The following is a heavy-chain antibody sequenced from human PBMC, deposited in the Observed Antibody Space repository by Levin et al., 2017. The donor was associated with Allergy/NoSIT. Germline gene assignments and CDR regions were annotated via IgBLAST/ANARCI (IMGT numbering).Heavy chain of an antibody. Sequence: PGGSLRLSCAASGFTFDDYAMHWVRQAPGKGLEWVSGISWNSGSIGYADSVKGRFTISRDNAKNSLYLQMNSLRAEDTALYYCAKDMGGGVGATTIYYYYGMDVWGQGTTVTVSS. CDR1: GFTFDDYA. V-gene: IGHV3-9*01. D-gene: IGHD1-26*01. CDR3: AKDMGGGVGATTIYYYYGMDV. CDR2: ISWNSGSI. J-gene: IGHJ6*02.